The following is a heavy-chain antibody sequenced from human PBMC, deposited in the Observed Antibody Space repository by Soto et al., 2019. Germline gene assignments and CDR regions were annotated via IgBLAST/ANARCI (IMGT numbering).Heavy chain of an antibody. CDR3: AAAVAGTGYYYYYYYMDV. CDR2: INHSGST. CDR1: GGSFGGYY. V-gene: IGHV4-34*01. Sequence: PSETLSLTCAVYGGSFGGYYWSWIRQRPGKGLEWIGEINHSGSTNYNPSLKSRVTISVDTSKNQFSLKLSSVTAADTAVYYCAAAVAGTGYYYYYYYMDVWGKGTTVTVS. J-gene: IGHJ6*03. D-gene: IGHD6-19*01.